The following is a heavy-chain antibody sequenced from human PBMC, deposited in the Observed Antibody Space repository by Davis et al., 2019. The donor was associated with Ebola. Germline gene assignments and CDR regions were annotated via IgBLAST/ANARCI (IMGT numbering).Heavy chain of an antibody. J-gene: IGHJ6*02. V-gene: IGHV4-4*09. CDR1: GFTFSSYA. CDR2: IHDGSA. D-gene: IGHD1-7*01. CDR3: ARALGLRSGMDV. Sequence: ESLKISCAASGFTFSSYAMSWVRQPPGKGLEWVGYIHDGSANYHPSLKSRVTISVDTSKNQFSLKLTSVTAADTAVYYCARALGLRSGMDVWGQGTTVAVSS.